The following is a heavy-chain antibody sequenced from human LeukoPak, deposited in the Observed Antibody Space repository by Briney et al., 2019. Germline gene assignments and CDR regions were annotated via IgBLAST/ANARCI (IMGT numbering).Heavy chain of an antibody. CDR1: GYTFTSYD. V-gene: IGHV1-8*01. CDR3: ARGQQRSFYYYYYGMDV. CDR2: MNPNSGNT. Sequence: ASVKVSCKASGYTFTSYDINWVRQATGQGLEWMGWMNPNSGNTGYAQKFQGRVTMTRNTPISTAYMELSSLRSEDTAVYYCARGQQRSFYYYYYGMDVWGQGTTVTVSS. J-gene: IGHJ6*02. D-gene: IGHD6-13*01.